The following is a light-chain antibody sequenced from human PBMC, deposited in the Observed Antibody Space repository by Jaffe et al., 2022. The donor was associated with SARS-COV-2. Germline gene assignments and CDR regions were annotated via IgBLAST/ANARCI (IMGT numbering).Light chain of an antibody. CDR3: QQYGSSPVT. V-gene: IGKV3-20*01. CDR1: QSGSSSY. CDR2: GAS. J-gene: IGKJ5*01. Sequence: DIVLTQSPGTLSLSPGERATLSCRASQSGSSSYLAWYQQKPGQAPRLLIYGASSRATGIPDRFSGSGSDTDFTLTISRLEPEDFAVYYCQQYGSSPVTFGQGTRLEIK.